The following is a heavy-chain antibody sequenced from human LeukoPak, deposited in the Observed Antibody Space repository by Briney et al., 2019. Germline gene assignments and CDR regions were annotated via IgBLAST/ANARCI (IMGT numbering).Heavy chain of an antibody. CDR2: ISPNNGDT. V-gene: IGHV1-18*01. J-gene: IGHJ5*02. CDR1: GYTFTSYG. D-gene: IGHD1-1*01. Sequence: GASVKVSCKASGYTFTSYGISWVRQAPGQGLEWMGWISPNNGDTNYAQKFQGRVTMTTDTSTSTAYMEVRTLRSDDTAVYYCAXXLXGSTPVDPWGQGTLVTVS. CDR3: AXXLXGSTPVDP.